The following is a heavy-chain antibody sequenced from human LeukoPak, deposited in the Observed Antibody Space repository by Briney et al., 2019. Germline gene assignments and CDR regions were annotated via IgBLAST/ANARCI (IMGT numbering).Heavy chain of an antibody. D-gene: IGHD6-13*01. CDR2: IYYSGST. V-gene: IGHV4-39*01. CDR3: AIAAAGTWYYYYGMDV. J-gene: IGHJ6*02. Sequence: MTSETLSLTCTVSGGSISSISYYWGWIRQPPGKGLEWIGSIYYSGSTYYNPSLKSRITISVDTSKNQFSLKLSSVTAADTAVYYCAIAAAGTWYYYYGMDVWGQGTTVTVSS. CDR1: GGSISSISYY.